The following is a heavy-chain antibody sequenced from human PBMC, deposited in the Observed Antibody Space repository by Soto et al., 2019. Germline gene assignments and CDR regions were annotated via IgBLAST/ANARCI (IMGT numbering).Heavy chain of an antibody. CDR3: ASAKNRVRYYYYYGMDV. CDR2: INHSGST. J-gene: IGHJ6*02. V-gene: IGHV4-34*01. CDR1: GGSFSGYY. Sequence: QVQLQQWGAGLLKPSETLSLTCAVYGGSFSGYYWSWIRQPPGKGLEWIGEINHSGSTNYNPSLKSRVTISVDTSKNQFSLKLSSVTAADTAVYYCASAKNRVRYYYYYGMDVWGQGTTVTVSS.